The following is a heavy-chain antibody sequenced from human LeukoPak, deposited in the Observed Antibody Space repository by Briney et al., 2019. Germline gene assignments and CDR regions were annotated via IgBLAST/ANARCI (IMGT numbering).Heavy chain of an antibody. CDR1: GFTFDDYA. CDR3: ARDDVDRGGAFDI. CDR2: ISWNSGDI. J-gene: IGHJ3*02. Sequence: GGSLRLSCAASGFTFDDYAMHWVRQVPGKGLEWVSGISWNSGDIGYVDSVKGRFTISRDNAKNSLYLQMNSLRAEDTAVYYCARDDVDRGGAFDIWGQGTMVTVSS. V-gene: IGHV3-9*01. D-gene: IGHD3-16*01.